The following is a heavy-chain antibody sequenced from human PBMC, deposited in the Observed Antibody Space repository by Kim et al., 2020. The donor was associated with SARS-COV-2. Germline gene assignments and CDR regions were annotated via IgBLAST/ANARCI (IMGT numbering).Heavy chain of an antibody. Sequence: SETLSLTCTVSGGSISSYYWSWIRQPPGKGLEWIGYIYNSGSTNYNPSLKSRVTISVDTSKNQFSLKLSSVTAADTAVYYCARGWELLAYWGQGTLVTVSS. CDR2: IYNSGST. V-gene: IGHV4-59*01. CDR1: GGSISSYY. J-gene: IGHJ4*02. D-gene: IGHD1-26*01. CDR3: ARGWELLAY.